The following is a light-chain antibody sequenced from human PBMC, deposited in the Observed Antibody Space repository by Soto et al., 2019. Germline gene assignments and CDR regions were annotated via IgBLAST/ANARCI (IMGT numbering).Light chain of an antibody. J-gene: IGKJ4*01. CDR1: QSVSSSY. CDR2: GAS. Sequence: EIVLTQSPGTLSLSPGERATLSCRASQSVSSSYLAWYQQKPGQAPRLLIYGASSRATGIPDRFSGSGSGTDCALTISRLEPGDFAVYYCQQYGSSRLTFGGGTKVELK. V-gene: IGKV3-20*01. CDR3: QQYGSSRLT.